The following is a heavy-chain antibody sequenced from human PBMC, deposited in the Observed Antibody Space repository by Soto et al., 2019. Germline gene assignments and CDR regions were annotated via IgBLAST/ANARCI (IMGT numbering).Heavy chain of an antibody. D-gene: IGHD1-1*01. Sequence: ASVKVSCKSSGYPYTRYYMHWVRQAPGQGLEWMGIINPSGGSTSYAQKFQGRVTMTRDTSTSTVYMELSSLRSEDTAVYYCAREYMSAREVDPYWGQGTLVTVS. J-gene: IGHJ4*02. CDR1: GYPYTRYY. V-gene: IGHV1-46*01. CDR2: INPSGGST. CDR3: AREYMSAREVDPY.